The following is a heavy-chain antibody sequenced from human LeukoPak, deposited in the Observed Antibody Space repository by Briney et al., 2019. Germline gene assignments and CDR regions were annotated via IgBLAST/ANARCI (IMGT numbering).Heavy chain of an antibody. D-gene: IGHD1-14*01. CDR3: ATTQPEVRYYGMDV. Sequence: ASVKVSCKVSGYTLTELSMHWVRQAPGKGLEWMGGFDPEDGETIYAQKFQGRVTMTEDTSTDTAYMELSSLRSEDTAVYCCATTQPEVRYYGMDVWGQGTTVTVSS. CDR2: FDPEDGET. V-gene: IGHV1-24*01. CDR1: GYTLTELS. J-gene: IGHJ6*02.